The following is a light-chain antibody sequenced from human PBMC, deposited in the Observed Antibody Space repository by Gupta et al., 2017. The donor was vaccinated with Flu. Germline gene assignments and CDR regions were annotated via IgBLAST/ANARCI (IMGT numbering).Light chain of an antibody. CDR3: QQRTNWLWT. CDR1: QSVGTS. CDR2: DAS. J-gene: IGKJ1*01. V-gene: IGKV3-11*01. Sequence: GERATLSCRARQSVGTSLAWYQQKPGQAPRLLIYDASNRATGIPARFSGGGSGTDFTLTISSLEPEDFVVYYCQQRTNWLWTFGQGTKVEI.